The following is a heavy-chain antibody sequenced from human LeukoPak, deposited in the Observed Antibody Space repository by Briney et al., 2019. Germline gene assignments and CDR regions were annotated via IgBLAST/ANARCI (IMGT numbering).Heavy chain of an antibody. J-gene: IGHJ6*02. CDR3: SRERALALAYGMDV. V-gene: IGHV3-66*01. Sequence: PGGSLRLSCVVSGVTASSNYMCWVRQAPGKGLEWVTIVYSDGTTNYADSVKGKFTISRDNTKNTLYLQMNSLRAADTAVYYCSRERALALAYGMDVWGQGTTVTVSS. CDR2: VYSDGTT. CDR1: GVTASSNY.